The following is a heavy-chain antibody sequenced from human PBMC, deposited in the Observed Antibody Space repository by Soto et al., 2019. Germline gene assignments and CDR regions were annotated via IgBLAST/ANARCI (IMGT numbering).Heavy chain of an antibody. CDR3: ARESEDLTSNFDY. Sequence: EVQLVESGGGLVKPGGPLRLSCAASGFTFTRYSMNWVRQAPGKGLECGSSISSTTNYIYYGDSMKGRFTISRDNAKNSLYLEMNSLRAEDTAVYYCARESEDLTSNFDYWGQGTLVTVSS. J-gene: IGHJ4*02. CDR1: GFTFTRYS. V-gene: IGHV3-21*06. CDR2: ISSTTNYI.